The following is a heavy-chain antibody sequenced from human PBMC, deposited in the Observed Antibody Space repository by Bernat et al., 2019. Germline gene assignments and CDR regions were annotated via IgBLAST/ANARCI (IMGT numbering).Heavy chain of an antibody. CDR2: ISAYNGNT. CDR3: ARDSIVATIFQQSGWRY. J-gene: IGHJ4*02. CDR1: GYTFTSYG. Sequence: QVQLVQSGAEVKKPGASVKVSCKASGYTFTSYGISWVRQAPGQGLEWMGWISAYNGNTNYAQKLQGRVTMTTDTSTSTAYMELRSLRSDDTAVYYCARDSIVATIFQQSGWRYWGQGTLVTVSS. D-gene: IGHD5-12*01. V-gene: IGHV1-18*01.